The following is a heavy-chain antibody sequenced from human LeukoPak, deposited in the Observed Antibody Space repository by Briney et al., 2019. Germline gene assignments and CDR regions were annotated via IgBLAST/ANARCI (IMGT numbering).Heavy chain of an antibody. Sequence: PSETLSLTCTVSGGSISSSSYYWGWIRQPPGKGLEWIGSIYYSGSTYYNPSLKSRVTISVDTSKNQFSLKLSSVTAADTAVYYCARDGGLWLATEGYYYGMDVWGQGTTVTVSS. V-gene: IGHV4-39*07. CDR1: GGSISSSSYY. D-gene: IGHD6-19*01. CDR2: IYYSGST. J-gene: IGHJ6*02. CDR3: ARDGGLWLATEGYYYGMDV.